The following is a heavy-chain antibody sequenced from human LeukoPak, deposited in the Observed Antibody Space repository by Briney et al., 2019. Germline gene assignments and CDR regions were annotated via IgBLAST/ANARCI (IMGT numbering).Heavy chain of an antibody. CDR2: IYYSGTT. D-gene: IGHD6-13*01. CDR1: GGSIISYY. CDR3: ARLGIAAPEVGY. Sequence: SETLSLTCTVSGGSIISYYWSWIRQPPGKGLEWVGYIYYSGTTNYNPSLKSRVTISVDTSKNQFSLKLSSVTAADTAVYYCARLGIAAPEVGYWGQGTLVTVSS. J-gene: IGHJ4*02. V-gene: IGHV4-59*08.